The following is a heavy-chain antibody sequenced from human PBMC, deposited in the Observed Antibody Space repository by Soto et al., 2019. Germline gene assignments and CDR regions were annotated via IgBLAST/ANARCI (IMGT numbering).Heavy chain of an antibody. CDR1: GFTFSSYS. V-gene: IGHV3-48*02. D-gene: IGHD6-13*01. J-gene: IGHJ6*02. Sequence: EVQLVESGGGLVQPGGSLRLSCAASGFTFSSYSMNWVRQAPGKGLEWVSYISSSSSTIYYADSVKGRFTISRDNAKNSLHLQMNSLRDEDTAVYYCAREVAGSSWFHYYGMDVWGQGTTVTVSS. CDR3: AREVAGSSWFHYYGMDV. CDR2: ISSSSSTI.